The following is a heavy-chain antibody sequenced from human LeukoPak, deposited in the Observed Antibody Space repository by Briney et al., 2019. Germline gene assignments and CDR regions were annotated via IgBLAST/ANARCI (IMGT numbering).Heavy chain of an antibody. CDR2: IIPMFGTA. CDR3: ARGKVLEWLLLGYYYYGMDV. CDR1: GGTFSSYA. Sequence: ASVKVSCKASGGTFSSYAISWVRQAPGQGLEWMGGIIPMFGTANYAQKFQGRVTITADESTSTAYMELSSLRSEDTAVYYCARGKVLEWLLLGYYYYGMDVWGQGTTVTVSS. D-gene: IGHD3-3*01. V-gene: IGHV1-69*13. J-gene: IGHJ6*02.